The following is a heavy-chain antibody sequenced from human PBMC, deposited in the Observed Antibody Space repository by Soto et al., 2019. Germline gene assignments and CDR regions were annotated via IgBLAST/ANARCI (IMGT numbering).Heavy chain of an antibody. Sequence: SETLSLTCTVSGGSISSSSYYWGWIRQPPGKGLEWIGSIYYSGSTYYNPSLKSRVTISVDTSKNQFSLKLSSVTAADTAVYYCARQEVEPPFSTILNYYGMDVWGQGTTVTVSS. D-gene: IGHD1-1*01. J-gene: IGHJ6*02. CDR1: GGSISSSSYY. CDR2: IYYSGST. V-gene: IGHV4-39*01. CDR3: ARQEVEPPFSTILNYYGMDV.